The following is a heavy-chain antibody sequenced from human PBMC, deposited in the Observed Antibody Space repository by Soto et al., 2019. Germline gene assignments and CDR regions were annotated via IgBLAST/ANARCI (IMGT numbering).Heavy chain of an antibody. CDR2: INPNSGGT. D-gene: IGHD3-22*01. V-gene: IGHV1-2*02. J-gene: IGHJ4*02. Sequence: ASVKVSCKASGDTFTGYYMHCVRQAPGQGLEWMGWINPNSGGTNYAQKFQGRVTMTRDTSISTAYMELSRLRSDDTAVYYCARDLSYYDSSAVDYWGQGTLVTVSS. CDR1: GDTFTGYY. CDR3: ARDLSYYDSSAVDY.